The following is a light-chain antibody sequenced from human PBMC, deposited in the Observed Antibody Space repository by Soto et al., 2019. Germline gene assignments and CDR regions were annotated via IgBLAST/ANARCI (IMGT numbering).Light chain of an antibody. CDR2: DAS. V-gene: IGKV1-5*01. J-gene: IGKJ1*01. CDR3: QQYYSYPQT. Sequence: DIQMTQSPSTLSASVGDRVTITCRASQSISSWLAWYQQKPGKAPKLLIYDASSLESGVPSRFSGSGSGTEFTLTIRGMQPEDFATYYCQQYYSYPQTFGQRTKGDIK. CDR1: QSISSW.